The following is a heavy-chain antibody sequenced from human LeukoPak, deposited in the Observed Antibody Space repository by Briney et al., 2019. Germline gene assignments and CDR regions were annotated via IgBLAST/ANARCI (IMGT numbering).Heavy chain of an antibody. CDR2: IKQHGNEK. Sequence: PGGSLRLSCAASGFIFSSYWMTWVRQAPGKGLEWVANIKQHGNEKYYVDSVKGRFTISRDNAKNSLHLQMNSLRAEDTAVYYCARVRGGYYFDYWGQGTRVTVSS. J-gene: IGHJ4*02. V-gene: IGHV3-7*05. CDR3: ARVRGGYYFDY. D-gene: IGHD3-16*01. CDR1: GFIFSSYW.